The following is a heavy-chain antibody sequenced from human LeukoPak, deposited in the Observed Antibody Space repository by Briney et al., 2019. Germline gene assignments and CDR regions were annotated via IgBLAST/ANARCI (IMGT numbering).Heavy chain of an antibody. D-gene: IGHD3-3*01. V-gene: IGHV3-30*18. J-gene: IGHJ4*02. CDR3: TKNYDFWSGPYYFDY. CDR2: ISYDGSHK. CDR1: GFTFRSYG. Sequence: GGSLRLSCAASGFTFRSYGTHWVRQTPGKGLEWMAVISYDGSHKYYADSVKGRFTISRDNSKNTLYLQMNSLRTEDTAVYYCTKNYDFWSGPYYFDYWGQGTLVTVSS.